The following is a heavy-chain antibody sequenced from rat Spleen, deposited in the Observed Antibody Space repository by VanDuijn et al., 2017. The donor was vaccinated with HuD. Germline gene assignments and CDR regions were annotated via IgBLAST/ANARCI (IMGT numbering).Heavy chain of an antibody. Sequence: EVQLVESGGGLVQPGRSMKLSCAALGFTFSNYYMAWVRQAPTKGLEWVATISTSGGSTYYRDSVKGRFTVSRDNAKSILYLQMDSLRSEDTASYYCANSYYGYTYFDYWGQGVMVTVSS. J-gene: IGHJ2*01. CDR3: ANSYYGYTYFDY. D-gene: IGHD1-7*01. V-gene: IGHV5-25*01. CDR2: ISTSGGST. CDR1: GFTFSNYY.